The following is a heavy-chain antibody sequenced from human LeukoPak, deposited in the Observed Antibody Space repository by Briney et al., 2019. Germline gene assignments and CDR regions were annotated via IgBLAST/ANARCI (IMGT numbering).Heavy chain of an antibody. Sequence: SETLSLTCTVSGGSISSSSYYWSWIRQPPGKGLEWIGYIYYSGSTNYNPSLKSRVTISVDTSKNQFSLKLSSVTAADTAVYYCARDGKTYDSSGYDYWGQGTLVTVSS. CDR3: ARDGKTYDSSGYDY. CDR2: IYYSGST. J-gene: IGHJ4*02. V-gene: IGHV4-61*01. D-gene: IGHD3-22*01. CDR1: GGSISSSSYY.